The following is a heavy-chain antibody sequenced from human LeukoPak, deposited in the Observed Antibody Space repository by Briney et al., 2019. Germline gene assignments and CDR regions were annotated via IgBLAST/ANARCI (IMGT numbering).Heavy chain of an antibody. CDR1: GGTFSSYA. V-gene: IGHV1-69*04. D-gene: IGHD6-13*01. CDR2: IIPILGIA. J-gene: IGHJ4*02. CDR3: ARGTYHSSSRYEAPDY. Sequence: SVKVSCKASGGTFSSYAISWVRQAPGQGLEWMGRIIPILGIANYAQKFQGRVTITADKSTSTAYMELSSLRSEDTAVYYCARGTYHSSSRYEAPDYWGQGTLVTVSS.